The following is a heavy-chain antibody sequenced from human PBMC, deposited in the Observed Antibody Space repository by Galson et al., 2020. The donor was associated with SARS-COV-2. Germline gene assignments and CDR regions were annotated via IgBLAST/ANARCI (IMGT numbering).Heavy chain of an antibody. CDR1: GYTFTSYA. Sequence: ASVKVSCKASGYTFTSYAMHWARQDPGQRLEWMGWINAGNGNTKYSQKFQGRVTITRDTSASTAYMELSSLRSEDTAVYYCARDLDYGDYGSFDIWGQGTMVTVSS. D-gene: IGHD4-17*01. V-gene: IGHV1-3*01. CDR2: INAGNGNT. CDR3: ARDLDYGDYGSFDI. J-gene: IGHJ3*02.